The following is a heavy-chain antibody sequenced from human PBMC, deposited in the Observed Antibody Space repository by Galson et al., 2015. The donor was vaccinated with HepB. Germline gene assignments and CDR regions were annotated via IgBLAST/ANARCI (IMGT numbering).Heavy chain of an antibody. V-gene: IGHV3-23*01. Sequence: SLRLSCAASGFTFSSYAMSWVRQAPGKGLEWVSAISGSGGSTYFADSVKGRFTISRDNSENTLYLQMNSLRAEDTAVYYCARNPISNTYYYDSGTLQVPGYTDYWGQGTLVTVSS. CDR3: ARNPISNTYYYDSGTLQVPGYTDY. CDR1: GFTFSSYA. CDR2: ISGSGGST. J-gene: IGHJ4*02. D-gene: IGHD3-22*01.